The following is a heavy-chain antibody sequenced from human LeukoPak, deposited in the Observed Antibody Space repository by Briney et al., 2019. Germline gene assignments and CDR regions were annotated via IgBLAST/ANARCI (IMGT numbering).Heavy chain of an antibody. V-gene: IGHV3-23*01. CDR2: IGGSGGGT. D-gene: IGHD3-10*01. CDR3: AKTPDYYGSGSSSYIDR. J-gene: IGHJ5*02. CDR1: GFTFSSYA. Sequence: GGSLRLSCAASGFTFSSYAMSWVRQAPGKGLEWVSAIGGSGGGTYYANSVKGRFTISRDNSRDTLYLQMNSLRAEDTALYFCAKTPDYYGSGSSSYIDRWGQGTLVSVSS.